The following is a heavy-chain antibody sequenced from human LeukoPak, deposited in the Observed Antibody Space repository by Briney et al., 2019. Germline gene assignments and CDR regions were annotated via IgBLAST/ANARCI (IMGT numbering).Heavy chain of an antibody. V-gene: IGHV3-23*01. CDR2: ISGSGGST. D-gene: IGHD2-15*01. CDR3: AKVRWGSGGSCYGY. Sequence: GGSLRLSCAASGFTFSSYAMSWVRQAPGKGLEWVSAISGSGGSTYYADSVKGRFTISRDNSKNTLYLQMNSLRAEDTAVYYCAKVRWGSGGSCYGYWGQGTLVTVSS. CDR1: GFTFSSYA. J-gene: IGHJ4*02.